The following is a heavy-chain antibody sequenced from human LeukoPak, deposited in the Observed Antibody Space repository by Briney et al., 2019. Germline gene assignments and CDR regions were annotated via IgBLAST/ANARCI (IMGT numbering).Heavy chain of an antibody. J-gene: IGHJ6*02. CDR1: GFTFSSYA. Sequence: PGGSLRLSCAASGFTFSSYAMHWVRQAPGKGLEWVAVISYDGSNKYYADSVKGRFTISRDNSKNTLYLQMNSLRAEDTAVYYCASDGSSGWDYYYYGMDVWGQGTTVTVS. CDR3: ASDGSSGWDYYYYGMDV. CDR2: ISYDGSNK. D-gene: IGHD6-19*01. V-gene: IGHV3-30-3*01.